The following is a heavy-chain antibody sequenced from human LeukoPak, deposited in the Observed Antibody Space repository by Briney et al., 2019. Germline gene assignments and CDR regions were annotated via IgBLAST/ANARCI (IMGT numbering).Heavy chain of an antibody. V-gene: IGHV4-59*01. J-gene: IGHJ4*02. Sequence: SETLSLTCTVSGGSISSYYWSWIRLPPGKGLEWIGHIYYSGSINYNPSLKSRVTISVDTSKNQFSLKLSSVTAADTAVYYCARDPGAVADFYFDQWGQGTLVTVSS. CDR2: IYYSGSI. CDR1: GGSISSYY. D-gene: IGHD6-19*01. CDR3: ARDPGAVADFYFDQ.